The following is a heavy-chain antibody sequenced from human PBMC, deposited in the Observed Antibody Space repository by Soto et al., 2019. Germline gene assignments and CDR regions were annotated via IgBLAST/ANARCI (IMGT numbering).Heavy chain of an antibody. J-gene: IGHJ3*01. Sequence: QVQLQESGPGLVKPSGTLALTCAVSTGSITTTNWLSWVRQPPGKGLDWIGEINHSGSTNYNPSLQSRDPISVDKSKKQFSLKLNSVTAADTAVYYCASKFMVRVNDAFDVCGQGTMVTVSS. V-gene: IGHV4-4*02. CDR3: ASKFMVRVNDAFDV. CDR2: INHSGST. CDR1: TGSITTTNW. D-gene: IGHD3-10*01.